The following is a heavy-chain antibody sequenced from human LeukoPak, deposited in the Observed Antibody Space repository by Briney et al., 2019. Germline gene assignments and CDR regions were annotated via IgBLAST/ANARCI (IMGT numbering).Heavy chain of an antibody. Sequence: GGSLRLSCAASGFTFSSYSMNWVRQAPGKGLEWVSSISSSSSYIYYADSVKGRFTISRDNAKNSLYLQMNSLRAEDTAVYYCARWGDYYGSGSPNDAFDIWGQGTMVTVSS. D-gene: IGHD3-10*01. J-gene: IGHJ3*02. CDR3: ARWGDYYGSGSPNDAFDI. CDR1: GFTFSSYS. V-gene: IGHV3-21*01. CDR2: ISSSSSYI.